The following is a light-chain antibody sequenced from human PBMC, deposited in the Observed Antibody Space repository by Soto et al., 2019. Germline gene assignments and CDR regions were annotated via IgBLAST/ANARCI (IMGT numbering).Light chain of an antibody. CDR3: QTWGTGIGV. V-gene: IGLV4-69*02. CDR2: LNSDGSH. CDR1: SGHSSYA. J-gene: IGLJ3*02. Sequence: QLVLTQSPSASASLGASVKLTCTLSSGHSSYAIAWHQQQPEKGPRYLMNLNSDGSHSKGDGISDRFSGSSSGAERYLTISSLQSEDEADYYCQTWGTGIGVFGGGTQLTVL.